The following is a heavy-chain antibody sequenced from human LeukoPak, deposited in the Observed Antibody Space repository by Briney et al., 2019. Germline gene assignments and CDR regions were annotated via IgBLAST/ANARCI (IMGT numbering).Heavy chain of an antibody. Sequence: KVSCKASGYTFTGYYMHWVRQAPGQGLEWMGGIIPIFGTANYAQKFQGRVTITADESTSTAYMELSSLRSEDTAVYYCARSGSYYAADDAFDIWGQGTMVTVSS. CDR1: GYTFTGYY. CDR2: IIPIFGTA. J-gene: IGHJ3*02. CDR3: ARSGSYYAADDAFDI. V-gene: IGHV1-69*01. D-gene: IGHD1-26*01.